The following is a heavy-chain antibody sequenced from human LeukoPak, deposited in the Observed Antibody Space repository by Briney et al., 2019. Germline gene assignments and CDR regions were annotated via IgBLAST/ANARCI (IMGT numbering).Heavy chain of an antibody. CDR2: INPNSGDT. D-gene: IGHD5-24*01. V-gene: IGHV1-2*02. J-gene: IGHJ4*02. CDR1: GYTFTGYF. Sequence: AASVEVSCKASGYTFTGYFMYWVRQAPGQGLEWMGWINPNSGDTKYAQKFQGRVTMTRDTSISTAYMELSSLRSDDTAVYYCARDYYNYGQFDHWGQGTLVTVSS. CDR3: ARDYYNYGQFDH.